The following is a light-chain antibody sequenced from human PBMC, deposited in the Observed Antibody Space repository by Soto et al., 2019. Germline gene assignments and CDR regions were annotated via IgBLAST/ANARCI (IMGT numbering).Light chain of an antibody. CDR2: KAS. CDR3: QQYNSYSLT. J-gene: IGKJ4*01. Sequence: DIQVTQSPSTLSGSVGDRVTITCRASQSISSWLAWYQQKPGKAPKLLIYKASSLESGVPSRFSGSGSGTEFTLTISSLQPDDFATYYCQQYNSYSLTIGGGTKVDIK. V-gene: IGKV1-5*03. CDR1: QSISSW.